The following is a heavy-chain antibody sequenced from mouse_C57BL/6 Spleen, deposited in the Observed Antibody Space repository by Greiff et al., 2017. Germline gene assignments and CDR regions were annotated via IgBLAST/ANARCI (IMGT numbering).Heavy chain of an antibody. Sequence: EVMLVESGGDLVKPGGSLKLSCAASGFTFSSYGMSWVRQTPDKRLEWVATISSGGSYTYYPDSVKGRFTISRDNAKNTLYLQMSSLKSEDTAMYYCARQAGYYDYDGGYLDYWGQGTTLTVSS. D-gene: IGHD2-4*01. CDR2: ISSGGSYT. J-gene: IGHJ2*01. CDR1: GFTFSSYG. V-gene: IGHV5-6*01. CDR3: ARQAGYYDYDGGYLDY.